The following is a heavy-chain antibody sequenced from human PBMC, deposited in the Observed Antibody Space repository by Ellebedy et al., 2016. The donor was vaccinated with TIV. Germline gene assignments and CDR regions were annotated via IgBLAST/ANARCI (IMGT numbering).Heavy chain of an antibody. J-gene: IGHJ6*02. D-gene: IGHD6-19*01. V-gene: IGHV3-23*01. CDR1: GFTFSSCG. CDR3: AKDGIAVAYGMDV. CDR2: IGGDGRTM. Sequence: GESLKISCAASGFTFSSCGLSWVRQAPGKGLEWVSIIGGDGRTMYYADSVKGRFTISRDSSKNTLFLQMNRLRAEDTAVYYCAKDGIAVAYGMDVWGQGTTVTVSS.